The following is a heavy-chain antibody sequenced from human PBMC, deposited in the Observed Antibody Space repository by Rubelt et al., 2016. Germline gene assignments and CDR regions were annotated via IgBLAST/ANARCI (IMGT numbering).Heavy chain of an antibody. CDR1: GGTFSSYA. V-gene: IGHV1-18*01. J-gene: IGHJ5*02. D-gene: IGHD5-12*01. CDR3: ARDPTTRFTSTGWFDP. Sequence: QVQLVQSGAEVKKPGSSVKVSCKASGGTFSSYAISWVRQAPGQGLEWMGWISAYNGNQNYAQKLQGRGTMTTDTSTSTAYMELRSLRSDDTAVYYCARDPTTRFTSTGWFDPWGQGTLVTVSS. CDR2: ISAYNGNQ.